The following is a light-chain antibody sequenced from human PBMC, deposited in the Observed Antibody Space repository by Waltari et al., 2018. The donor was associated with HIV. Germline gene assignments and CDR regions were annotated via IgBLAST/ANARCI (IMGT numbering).Light chain of an antibody. V-gene: IGLV1-47*01. Sequence: QSVLTQPPSASGTPGQRVTISCSGSSSNIGSNFVYWYQQLPGPAPKLLIYRNKQRPSGVPDRFSGSKSGTSASLAISGLRSEDEADYYCAAWDDSLSGHWVFGGGTKVTVL. CDR3: AAWDDSLSGHWV. CDR2: RNK. CDR1: SSNIGSNF. J-gene: IGLJ3*02.